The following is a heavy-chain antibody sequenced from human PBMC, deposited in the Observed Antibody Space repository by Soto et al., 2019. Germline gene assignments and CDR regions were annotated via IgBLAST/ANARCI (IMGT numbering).Heavy chain of an antibody. Sequence: ASVKASCKASGYTFTSYGISWVRQAPGQGLEWMGWISAYNGNTNYAQKLQGRVTMTTDTSTSTAYMELRSLRSDDTAVYYCARTLAGRTHRGMDVWGQGTTVTVSS. CDR2: ISAYNGNT. J-gene: IGHJ6*02. V-gene: IGHV1-18*01. CDR1: GYTFTSYG. CDR3: ARTLAGRTHRGMDV.